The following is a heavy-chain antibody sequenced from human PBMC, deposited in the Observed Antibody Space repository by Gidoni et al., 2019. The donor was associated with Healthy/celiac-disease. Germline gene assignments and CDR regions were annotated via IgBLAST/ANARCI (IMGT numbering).Heavy chain of an antibody. CDR1: GGSFSGFY. CDR2: INHSGST. CDR3: ARGINWNYNFNF. J-gene: IGHJ4*02. Sequence: QVQLQQWGAGLLKPSETLSLTCAVYGGSFSGFYWSWIRQPPGKGLEWIGEINHSGSTNYNPSLKSRVTISVDTSKNQFSLKLSSLTAADTAVYYCARGINWNYNFNFWGQGTLVTVSS. D-gene: IGHD1-7*01. V-gene: IGHV4-34*01.